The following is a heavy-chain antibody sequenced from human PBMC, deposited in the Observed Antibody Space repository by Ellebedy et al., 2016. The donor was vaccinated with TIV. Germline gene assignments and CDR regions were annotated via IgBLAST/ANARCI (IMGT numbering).Heavy chain of an antibody. CDR1: GGSISRSSYY. V-gene: IGHV4-39*01. J-gene: IGHJ6*02. CDR2: IYYSGST. Sequence: MPSETLSLTCSVSGGSISRSSYYWGWIRQPPGKGLEWIGSIYYSGSTYYNPSLNSRVTISVDTSKNQFSLKLTSVTAADTAIYYCAVVTPWRYYYGLDVWGQGTTVTVSS. D-gene: IGHD2-21*02. CDR3: AVVTPWRYYYGLDV.